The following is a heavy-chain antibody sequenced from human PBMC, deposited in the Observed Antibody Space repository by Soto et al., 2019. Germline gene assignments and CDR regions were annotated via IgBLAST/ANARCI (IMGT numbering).Heavy chain of an antibody. CDR2: IRGSGTGT. Sequence: EVQLLESGGGLVQPGGSLRLSCAASGFTFSNYAMAWVRQAPGKGLEWVSLIRGSGTGTYYADSVRGRFTISRDNSKNTLYLQMNSLRDEDTAVYYCAKDLANYYFFDYWGQGTLVTVSS. D-gene: IGHD1-7*01. J-gene: IGHJ4*02. CDR1: GFTFSNYA. CDR3: AKDLANYYFFDY. V-gene: IGHV3-23*01.